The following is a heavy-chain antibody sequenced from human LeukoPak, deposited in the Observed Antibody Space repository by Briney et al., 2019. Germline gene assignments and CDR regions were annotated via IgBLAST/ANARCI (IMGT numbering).Heavy chain of an antibody. J-gene: IGHJ3*02. V-gene: IGHV4-34*01. D-gene: IGHD1-7*01. Sequence: SETLSLTCAVYGGSFSGYYWSWIRQPPGKGLEWMGEINHSGSTNYNPPLKSRVTISVDTSKNQFSLKLSSVTAADTAVYYCATSNYRLDAFDIWGQGTMVTVSS. CDR2: INHSGST. CDR3: ATSNYRLDAFDI. CDR1: GGSFSGYY.